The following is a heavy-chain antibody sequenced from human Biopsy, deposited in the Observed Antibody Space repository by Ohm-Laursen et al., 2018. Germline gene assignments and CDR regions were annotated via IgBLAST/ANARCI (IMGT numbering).Heavy chain of an antibody. CDR2: IHNDDT. V-gene: IGHV4-59*01. CDR1: RGSFGGYY. Sequence: GTLSLTCIVSRGSFGGYYWSWIRQTPGRGLQYLAYIHNDDTHYNPSLESRVTISLDTSKSQFSLKLTSVTAADTGVYFCSRGRVEKGTRSPSWGLYDTYYKYHAMDVWGPGTAVTVSS. J-gene: IGHJ6*02. CDR3: SRGRVEKGTRSPSWGLYDTYYKYHAMDV. D-gene: IGHD3-10*01.